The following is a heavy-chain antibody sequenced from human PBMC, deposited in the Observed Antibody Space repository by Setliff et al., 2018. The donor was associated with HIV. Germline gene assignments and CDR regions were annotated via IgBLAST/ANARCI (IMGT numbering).Heavy chain of an antibody. Sequence: ASVKVSCKASGYTFTDYYMHWVQQAPGKGLEWMGRVDPKNGKALYAENLRGRITITADTSTDTAYMELNSLRSEDTAMYYCATLDYYGSQTYNLALHYWGQGTLVTVSS. V-gene: IGHV1-69-2*01. CDR2: VDPKNGKA. CDR3: ATLDYYGSQTYNLALHY. D-gene: IGHD3-10*01. CDR1: GYTFTDYY. J-gene: IGHJ4*02.